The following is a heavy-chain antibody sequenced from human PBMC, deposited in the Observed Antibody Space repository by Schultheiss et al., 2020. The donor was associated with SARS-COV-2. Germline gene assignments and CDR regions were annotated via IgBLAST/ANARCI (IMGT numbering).Heavy chain of an antibody. CDR3: AGEPYCGGDCYRSI. CDR2: ISGSGGST. V-gene: IGHV3-21*01. J-gene: IGHJ3*02. Sequence: GGSLRLSCAASGFTFSSYSMNWVRQAPGKGLEWVSAISGSGGSTYYADSVKGRFTISRDNAKNSLYLQMNSLRAEDTAVYYCAGEPYCGGDCYRSIWGQGTMVTVSS. CDR1: GFTFSSYS. D-gene: IGHD2-21*02.